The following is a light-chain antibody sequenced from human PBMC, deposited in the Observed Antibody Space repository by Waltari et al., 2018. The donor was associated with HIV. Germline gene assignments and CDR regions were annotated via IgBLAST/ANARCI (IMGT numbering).Light chain of an antibody. V-gene: IGLV2-8*01. CDR1: SSDVGGYNY. CDR2: EVS. J-gene: IGLJ2*01. CDR3: SSYAGSNNFGV. Sequence: QSALTQPPSASGSPGQSVTISCTGTSSDVGGYNYVSWDQQHPGKAPKLMIYEVSKRPSGVPDRFSGSKSGNTASLTVSGLQAEDEADYYCSSYAGSNNFGVFGGGTKLTVL.